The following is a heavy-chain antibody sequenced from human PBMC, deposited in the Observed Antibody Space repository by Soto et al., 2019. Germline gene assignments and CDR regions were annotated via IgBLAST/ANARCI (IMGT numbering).Heavy chain of an antibody. D-gene: IGHD4-17*01. V-gene: IGHV3-11*06. CDR3: ARVWMTTANPSEFDP. CDR2: ISSSSSYT. J-gene: IGHJ5*02. Sequence: GGSLRLSCAASGFTFSDYYMSWIRQAPGKGLEWVSYISSSSSYTNYADSVKGRFTISRDNAKNSLYLQMNSLRAEDTAVYYCARVWMTTANPSEFDPWGQGTLVTVSS. CDR1: GFTFSDYY.